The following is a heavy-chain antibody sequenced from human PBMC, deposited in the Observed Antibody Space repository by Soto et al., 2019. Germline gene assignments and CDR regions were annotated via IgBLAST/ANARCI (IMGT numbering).Heavy chain of an antibody. J-gene: IGHJ6*02. CDR3: AKDTAIDYGDYNYYYYYYGMDV. D-gene: IGHD4-17*01. V-gene: IGHV3-30*18. Sequence: GGSLRLSCAASGFTFSSYGMHWVRQAPGKGLEWVAVISYDGSNKYYADSVKGRFTISRDNSKNTLYLQMNSLRAEDTAVYYCAKDTAIDYGDYNYYYYYYGMDVWGQGTTVTVSS. CDR1: GFTFSSYG. CDR2: ISYDGSNK.